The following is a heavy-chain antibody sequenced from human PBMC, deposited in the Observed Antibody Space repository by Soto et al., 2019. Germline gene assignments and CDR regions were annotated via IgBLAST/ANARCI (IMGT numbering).Heavy chain of an antibody. J-gene: IGHJ4*02. D-gene: IGHD2-15*01. V-gene: IGHV4-31*03. CDR2: IFYSGST. CDR3: ARGGSGDIVVVAAIDY. Sequence: QVQLQESGPGLVKPSQTLSLTCTVSGGSISSGNYYWSWIRQHPGKGLEWIGYIFYSGSTYYNPPRKSRVTISVDTSKNQFSLKLSSVTAADTAVYYCARGGSGDIVVVAAIDYWGQGTLVTVSS. CDR1: GGSISSGNYY.